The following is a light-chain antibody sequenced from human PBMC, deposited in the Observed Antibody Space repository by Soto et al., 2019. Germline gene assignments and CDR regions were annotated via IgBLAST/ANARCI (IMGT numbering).Light chain of an antibody. CDR3: QEYNTWPWT. CDR2: GAS. CDR1: QSVSSD. Sequence: PGERATLSCRASQSVSSDLAWYKQKLGQAPRVLSYGASTRATGIPARFTGSGSGTEFILTITSLKSEDSEVYYCQEYNTWPWTFGQGTKVDIK. V-gene: IGKV3-15*01. J-gene: IGKJ1*01.